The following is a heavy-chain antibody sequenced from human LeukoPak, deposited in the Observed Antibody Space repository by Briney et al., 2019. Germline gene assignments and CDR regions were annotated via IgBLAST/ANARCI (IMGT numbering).Heavy chain of an antibody. V-gene: IGHV4-31*03. D-gene: IGHD3-16*02. CDR1: GGSISSGGYY. CDR2: IYYSGST. Sequence: PSETLSLTCTVSGGSISSGGYYWSWIRQHPGKGLEWIGYIYYSGSTYYNPSLKSRVTISVDTSKNQFSLKLSSVTAADTAVYYCARASRYDYVWGSYRPPYFDYWGQGTLVTVSS. J-gene: IGHJ4*02. CDR3: ARASRYDYVWGSYRPPYFDY.